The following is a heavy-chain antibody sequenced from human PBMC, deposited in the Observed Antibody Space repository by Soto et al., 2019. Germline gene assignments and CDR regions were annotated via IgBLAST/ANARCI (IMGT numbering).Heavy chain of an antibody. CDR3: ARVGGWFDP. CDR2: IYHSGST. D-gene: IGHD3-10*01. CDR1: GYSISSGYY. J-gene: IGHJ5*02. V-gene: IGHV4-38-2*02. Sequence: SETLSLTFTVSGYSISSGYYWGWIRPPPGKGLEWIGSIYHSGSTYYNPSLKSRVTISVDTSKNQFSLKLSSVTAADTAVYYCARVGGWFDPWGQGTLVT.